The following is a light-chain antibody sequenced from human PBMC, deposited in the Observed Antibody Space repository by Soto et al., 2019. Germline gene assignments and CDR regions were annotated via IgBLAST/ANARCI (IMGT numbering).Light chain of an antibody. V-gene: IGKV1-33*01. CDR2: DAS. Sequence: DIQMTQSPSSLSVSVGDRVTITCQASRYIGNYLNWYQQKPGKAPKILINDASSLEMGVPSRFSGSGSGTDFSVTISSLQPEDIATYYCQQYHSLPITFGQGTRLDI. J-gene: IGKJ5*01. CDR1: RYIGNY. CDR3: QQYHSLPIT.